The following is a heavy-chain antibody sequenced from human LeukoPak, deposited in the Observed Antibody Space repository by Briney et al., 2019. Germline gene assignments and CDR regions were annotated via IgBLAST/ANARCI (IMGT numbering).Heavy chain of an antibody. D-gene: IGHD2-21*01. CDR2: ISDSTT. V-gene: IGHV3-23*01. Sequence: GGSLRLSCAASGFSFSNYAMGWVRQAPGKRLEWVSVISDSTTYYADSVKGRFTISRDNSRNTLYLQMNSLRAEDTAVYYCAKGGGYWCWASWGQGTLVTVSS. CDR1: GFSFSNYA. J-gene: IGHJ5*02. CDR3: AKGGGYWCWAS.